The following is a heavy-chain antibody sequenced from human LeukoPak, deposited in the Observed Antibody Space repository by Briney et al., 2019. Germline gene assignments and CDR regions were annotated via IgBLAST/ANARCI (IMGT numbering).Heavy chain of an antibody. D-gene: IGHD5-18*01. V-gene: IGHV1-18*01. J-gene: IGHJ4*02. Sequence: GASVKVSCKASGYTVTSYGISWVRQAPGQGLEWMGWISAYNGNTNYAQKLQGRVTMTTDTSTSTAYMELRSLRSDDTAVYYCARDTSRISKLIQLWLIDYWGQGTLVTVSS. CDR2: ISAYNGNT. CDR3: ARDTSRISKLIQLWLIDY. CDR1: GYTVTSYG.